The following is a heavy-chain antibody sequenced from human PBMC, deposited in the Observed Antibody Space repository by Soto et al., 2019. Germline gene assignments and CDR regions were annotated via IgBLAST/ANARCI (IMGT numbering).Heavy chain of an antibody. Sequence: EVQLLESGGGLVQPGWSLRLSCAASGFTFSSYAMSWFLQAPGKGLEWVSAISGGTSSTYYADSVKDRFTISRDNSKNTLYLQMNSLNAEDTAVYYCAKERWAAAGTPTLDSWGQGTLVTVSS. CDR3: AKERWAAAGTPTLDS. V-gene: IGHV3-23*01. CDR2: ISGGTSST. D-gene: IGHD6-13*01. J-gene: IGHJ4*02. CDR1: GFTFSSYA.